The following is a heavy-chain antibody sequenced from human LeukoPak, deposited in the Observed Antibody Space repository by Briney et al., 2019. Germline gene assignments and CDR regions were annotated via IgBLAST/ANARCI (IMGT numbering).Heavy chain of an antibody. CDR2: ISYDGSNK. Sequence: GGSLRLSCAASGFTFSSYGMHWVRRAPGKGLEWVAVISYDGSNKYYADSVKGRFTISRDNSKNTLYLQMNSLRAEDTAVYYCAKDGSVVATKSFDYWGQGTLVTVSS. J-gene: IGHJ4*02. CDR1: GFTFSSYG. V-gene: IGHV3-30*18. D-gene: IGHD5-12*01. CDR3: AKDGSVVATKSFDY.